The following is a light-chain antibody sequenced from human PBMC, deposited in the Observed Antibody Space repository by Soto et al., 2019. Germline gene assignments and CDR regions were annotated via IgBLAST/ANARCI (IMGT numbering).Light chain of an antibody. CDR1: QGINNY. V-gene: IGKV1-27*01. CDR3: QKYNSVPRT. Sequence: DIRMTQSPPSLSASVGDKITITCRASQGINNYLAWYQQKPGEVPKLLIYAASTLQSGVSSRFSGSGSRTVFTLTINSLQPEDVGSYYCQKYNSVPRTFGQGTKVEIK. J-gene: IGKJ1*01. CDR2: AAS.